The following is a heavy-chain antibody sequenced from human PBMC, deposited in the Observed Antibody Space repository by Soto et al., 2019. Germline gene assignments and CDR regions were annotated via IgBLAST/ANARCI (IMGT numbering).Heavy chain of an antibody. CDR1: GYTFTSYG. CDR2: ISAYNGNT. V-gene: IGHV1-18*01. J-gene: IGHJ5*02. CDR3: ARVTAEGITGTTWFDP. Sequence: ASVKVSCKASGYTFTSYGISWVRQAPGQGLEWMGWISAYNGNTNYAQKLQGRVTMTTDTSTSTAYMELRSLRSDDTAVYYCARVTAEGITGTTWFDPWGQGTLVTVSS. D-gene: IGHD1-7*01.